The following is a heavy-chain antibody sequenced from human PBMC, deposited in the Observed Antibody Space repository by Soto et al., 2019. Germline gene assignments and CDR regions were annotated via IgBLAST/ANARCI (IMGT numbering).Heavy chain of an antibody. CDR2: ISGNGGST. J-gene: IGHJ6*02. CDR3: AKDKFSVVVPAALSYGMDV. V-gene: IGHV3-23*01. CDR1: GFTFSSYA. D-gene: IGHD2-2*01. Sequence: GGSLRLSCAASGFTFSSYAMSWVRQAPGKGLVWVSAISGNGGSTYYADSVKGRFTISRDNSKNTLYLQMNSLRAEDTAVYYCAKDKFSVVVPAALSYGMDVWGQGTTVTVSS.